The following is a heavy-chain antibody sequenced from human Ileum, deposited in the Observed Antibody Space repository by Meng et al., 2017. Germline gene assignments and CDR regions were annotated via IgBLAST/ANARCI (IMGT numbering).Heavy chain of an antibody. J-gene: IGHJ4*02. CDR2: IEQSGRT. V-gene: IGHV4-4*02. CDR3: ATSGDNSGFYLGY. D-gene: IGHD3-22*01. CDR1: GDASSTDSW. Sequence: GPSLVKALGDMAHSCAAAGDASSTDSWWNGGRQSPETGREGIGEIEQSGRTNHNPSLPRRVTMSVDKSKKQISLNLSPLTAADTAVYDCATSGDNSGFYLGYWGPGILVTVSS.